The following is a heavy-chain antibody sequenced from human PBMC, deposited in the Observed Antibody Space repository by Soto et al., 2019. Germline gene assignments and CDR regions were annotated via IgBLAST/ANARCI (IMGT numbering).Heavy chain of an antibody. CDR2: MNPNSGNT. Sequence: ASVKVSWKASGYTFNSYDINWVRQATGQGPEWMGWMNPNSGNTGYAQKFQGRVTMTRNTSISTAYMELSSLTSEDTAVYYCARAYYHDNSVDPNWFAPWGQGTLVTVSS. V-gene: IGHV1-8*01. CDR3: ARAYYHDNSVDPNWFAP. J-gene: IGHJ5*02. CDR1: GYTFNSYD. D-gene: IGHD3-22*01.